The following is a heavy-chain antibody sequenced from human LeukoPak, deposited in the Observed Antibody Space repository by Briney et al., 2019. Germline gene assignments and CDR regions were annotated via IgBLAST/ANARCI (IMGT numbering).Heavy chain of an antibody. CDR2: ISSSGST. D-gene: IGHD3-9*01. CDR1: GDSISSGDYY. CDR3: ARSKDILTGYCFDY. Sequence: SETLSLTCTVSGDSISSGDYYWSWIRQPAGKGLEWIGRISSSGSTNYNPSLKSRVTISVDTSKNQFSLKLNSVTAADTAVYYCARSKDILTGYCFDYWGLGTLVTVSS. V-gene: IGHV4-61*02. J-gene: IGHJ4*02.